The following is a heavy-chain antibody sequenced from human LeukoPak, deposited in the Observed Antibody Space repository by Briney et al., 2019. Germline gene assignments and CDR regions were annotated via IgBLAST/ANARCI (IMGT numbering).Heavy chain of an antibody. Sequence: SVKVSCKASGGTFSSSAINWVRQAPGQGLVWMGRFIPILGIGNYAQSFQGRVRITADKSTTTAYMELSSLRSEDTAVYYCARDGVRSGGSCYYYGMDVWGQGTTVTVSS. D-gene: IGHD2-15*01. J-gene: IGHJ6*02. CDR3: ARDGVRSGGSCYYYGMDV. V-gene: IGHV1-69*04. CDR2: FIPILGIG. CDR1: GGTFSSSA.